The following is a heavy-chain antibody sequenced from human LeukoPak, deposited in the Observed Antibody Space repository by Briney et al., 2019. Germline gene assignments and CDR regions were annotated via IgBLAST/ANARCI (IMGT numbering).Heavy chain of an antibody. CDR2: INWNGGST. Sequence: GGSLRLSCAASGFTFDDYGMGWVRQAPGKGLEWVSGINWNGGSTGYADSVRGRFTISRDNAKNSLYLQMNSLRAEDTALYYCARNYFGSGSYAAGYWGQGTLVTVSS. CDR1: GFTFDDYG. CDR3: ARNYFGSGSYAAGY. D-gene: IGHD3-10*01. V-gene: IGHV3-20*04. J-gene: IGHJ4*02.